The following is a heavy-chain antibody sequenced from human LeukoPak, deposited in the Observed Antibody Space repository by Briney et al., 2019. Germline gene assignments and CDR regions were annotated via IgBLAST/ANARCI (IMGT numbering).Heavy chain of an antibody. J-gene: IGHJ4*02. V-gene: IGHV3-30*18. CDR1: GFTFSSYG. CDR2: ISYGGSNK. Sequence: GGSLRLSCAASGFTFSSYGMHWVRQAPGKGLEWVAVISYGGSNKYYADSVKGRFTISRDNSKNTLYLQMNSLRAEDTAVYYCAKSNGIAAVVDYWGQGTLVTVSS. D-gene: IGHD6-13*01. CDR3: AKSNGIAAVVDY.